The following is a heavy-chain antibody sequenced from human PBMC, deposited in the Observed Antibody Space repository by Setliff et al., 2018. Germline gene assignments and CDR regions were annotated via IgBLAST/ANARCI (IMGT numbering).Heavy chain of an antibody. CDR2: TIPIFGTT. V-gene: IGHV1-69*05. D-gene: IGHD3-22*01. CDR3: VREGVDSRSSTDYRYYMDV. Sequence: VKVSCKASGGPFSSYGISWVRQAPGQGLEWMGGTIPIFGTTDYAQKFQGRVTIITDESTSTAFMRLSSLRSEDTAVYYCVREGVDSRSSTDYRYYMDVWGKGTTVTVSS. CDR1: GGPFSSYG. J-gene: IGHJ6*03.